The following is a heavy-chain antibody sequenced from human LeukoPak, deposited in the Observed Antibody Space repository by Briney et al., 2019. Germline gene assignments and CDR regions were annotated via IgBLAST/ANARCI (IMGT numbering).Heavy chain of an antibody. CDR3: AKRGGYSYDGYMDV. D-gene: IGHD5-18*01. J-gene: IGHJ6*03. CDR1: GFTFTTYG. V-gene: IGHV3-23*01. Sequence: GGTLGLSCSASGFTFTTYGMNWVRQAPGKGLEWVSGIGGSGTRTYYADSVKGRFTISRDNSKNTLYLQMNSLRAEDTAVYYCAKRGGYSYDGYMDVWGKGTTVTVSS. CDR2: IGGSGTRT.